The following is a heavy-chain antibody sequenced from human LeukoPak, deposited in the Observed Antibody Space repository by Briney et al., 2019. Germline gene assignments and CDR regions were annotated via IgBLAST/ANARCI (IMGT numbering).Heavy chain of an antibody. Sequence: GASVKVSCKASGYTFTSYDINWVRQATGQGLEWMGWMNPNSGNTGYAQKFQGRVTITRNTSISTAYMELSSLRSEDTAVYYCAKEMYSSSFLPGYWGQGTLVTVSS. V-gene: IGHV1-8*03. J-gene: IGHJ4*02. D-gene: IGHD6-13*01. CDR1: GYTFTSYD. CDR2: MNPNSGNT. CDR3: AKEMYSSSFLPGY.